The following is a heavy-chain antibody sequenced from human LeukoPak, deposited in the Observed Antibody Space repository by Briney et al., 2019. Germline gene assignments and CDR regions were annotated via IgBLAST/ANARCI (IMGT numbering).Heavy chain of an antibody. CDR3: ARKEDV. CDR2: IYSSGGT. V-gene: IGHV4-61*02. CDR1: GGSISSGGYY. J-gene: IGHJ6*02. Sequence: PSQTLSLTCTVSGGSISSGGYYWSWIRQPAGKGLEWIGRIYSSGGTNYNPSLKSRVTMSVDTSKDQFSLKVNSVTAADTAVYYCARKEDVWGQGITVTVSS.